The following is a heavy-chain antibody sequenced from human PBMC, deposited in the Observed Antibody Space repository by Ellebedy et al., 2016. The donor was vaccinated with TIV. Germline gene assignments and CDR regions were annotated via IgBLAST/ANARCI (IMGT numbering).Heavy chain of an antibody. CDR3: ARTEEIYGRPNWFNP. V-gene: IGHV2-5*02. J-gene: IGHJ5*02. CDR1: GFSPSTIEVA. D-gene: IGHD2/OR15-2a*01. CDR2: ISWDDVK. Sequence: SGPTLVKPTETVTLTCTFSGFSPSTIEVAVGWFRQPPGKALEWVALISWDDVKRYNPSLKTRLTITKDTSENQVVLTVTNVDPDDTATYYCARTEEIYGRPNWFNPWGQGALVIVSS.